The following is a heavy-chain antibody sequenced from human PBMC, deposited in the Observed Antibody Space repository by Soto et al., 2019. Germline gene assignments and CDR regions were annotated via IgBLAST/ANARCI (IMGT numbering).Heavy chain of an antibody. Sequence: EVQLVESGGGLVQPGGSLRLSCAASGFTFDDYVMHWVRQAPGKGLEWVSGISWKSGTIGYADSVQGRFTISRDNAKNSLYLKMSSLRTEDTAFYYCAKDMSARSDSWLNWFDPWGQGNLVTVSS. V-gene: IGHV3-9*01. CDR3: AKDMSARSDSWLNWFDP. D-gene: IGHD2-2*01. CDR2: ISWKSGTI. CDR1: GFTFDDYV. J-gene: IGHJ5*02.